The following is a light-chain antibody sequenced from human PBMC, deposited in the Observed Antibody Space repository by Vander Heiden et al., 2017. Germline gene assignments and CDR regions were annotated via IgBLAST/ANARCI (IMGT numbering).Light chain of an antibody. V-gene: IGKV1-5*03. CDR3: QQYNSYPYT. CDR1: QSISSW. J-gene: IGKJ2*01. Sequence: RTQSPSTLAASVGDRVTITCLAIQSISSWLAWYQQKPRKDPKLLIYKASSLESGVQARFSGSGSGTEFTLTISSLQPDDFATYYCQQYNSYPYTFGQGTKLEIK. CDR2: KAS.